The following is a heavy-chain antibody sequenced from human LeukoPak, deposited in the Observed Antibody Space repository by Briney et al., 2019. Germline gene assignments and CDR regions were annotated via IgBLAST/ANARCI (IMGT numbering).Heavy chain of an antibody. Sequence: GASVKVSCKASGYTFTSYGINWVRQAPGQGLEWMGWISAYNGNTNYAQKFQGRVTMTTDTSTKTAYMELRGLRSDDTAVYHCARGKRLLWFGELLNYFDYWGQGTLVTVSS. CDR3: ARGKRLLWFGELLNYFDY. V-gene: IGHV1-18*01. D-gene: IGHD3-10*01. CDR2: ISAYNGNT. J-gene: IGHJ4*02. CDR1: GYTFTSYG.